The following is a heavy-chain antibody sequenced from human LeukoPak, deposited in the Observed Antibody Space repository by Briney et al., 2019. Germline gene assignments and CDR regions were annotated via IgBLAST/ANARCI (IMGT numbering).Heavy chain of an antibody. D-gene: IGHD3-3*01. CDR2: ITGGGGST. CDR1: GFTFGNYA. J-gene: IGHJ4*02. V-gene: IGHV3-23*01. Sequence: GGSLRLSCAASGFTFGNYAKSWVRQAPGKGLEWASGITGGGGSTYYADSVRGRFTVSRDTSKNTLYLQMNSLRAEDTALYYCAKYQAIWRGYFDYWGQGTLVTVSS. CDR3: AKYQAIWRGYFDY.